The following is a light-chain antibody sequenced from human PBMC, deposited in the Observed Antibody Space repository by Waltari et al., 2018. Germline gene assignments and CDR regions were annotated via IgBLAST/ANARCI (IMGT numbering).Light chain of an antibody. CDR2: EGS. J-gene: IGLJ3*02. CDR3: CSYAGSSTWV. CDR1: SSDVGSYNL. V-gene: IGLV2-23*01. Sequence: QSALTQPSPVSGSPGQSITISCTGTSSDVGSYNLVSWYQQHPGKAPQLLIYEGSQRPSGVSNRFSCSKSGNTASLTISGLQAEDEADYYCCSYAGSSTWVFGGGTKLTVL.